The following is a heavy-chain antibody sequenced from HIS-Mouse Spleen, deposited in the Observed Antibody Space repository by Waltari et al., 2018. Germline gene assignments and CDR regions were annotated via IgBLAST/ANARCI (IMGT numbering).Heavy chain of an antibody. CDR1: GASISSSSYY. CDR3: AREIPYSSSWYDWYFDL. Sequence: QLQLQESGPGLVKPSETLSLTCPVSGASISSSSYYLGWIRQPPGKVLAWIGSIYYSGSTYYNPSLKSRVTISVDTSKNQFSLKLSSVTAADTAVYYCAREIPYSSSWYDWYFDLWGRGTLVTVSS. CDR2: IYYSGST. V-gene: IGHV4-39*07. J-gene: IGHJ2*01. D-gene: IGHD6-13*01.